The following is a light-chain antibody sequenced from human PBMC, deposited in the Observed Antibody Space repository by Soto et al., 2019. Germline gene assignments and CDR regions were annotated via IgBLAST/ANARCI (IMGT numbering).Light chain of an antibody. CDR1: QNISSY. J-gene: IGKJ1*01. CDR2: DVS. Sequence: IVLTQSPATLSFSPGKRATLSCRASQNISSYLIWYPQKPGQAPSLLIYDVSNRAIGIPARFSSSESGTDLTLTISSLEPEDFALYYCQQRSNWPRTFGQGTKVAIK. V-gene: IGKV3-11*01. CDR3: QQRSNWPRT.